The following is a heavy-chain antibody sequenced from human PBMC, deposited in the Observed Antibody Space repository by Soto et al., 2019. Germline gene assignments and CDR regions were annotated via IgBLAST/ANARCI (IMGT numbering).Heavy chain of an antibody. Sequence: GGSLRLSCAASGFTFSSYWMSWVRRAPGKGLEWVANIKQDGSEKYYVDSVKGRFTISRDNAKNSLYLQMNSLRAEDTAVYYCARELLYCSSTSCYPDAFDIWGQGTMVT. J-gene: IGHJ3*02. D-gene: IGHD2-2*01. V-gene: IGHV3-7*03. CDR2: IKQDGSEK. CDR1: GFTFSSYW. CDR3: ARELLYCSSTSCYPDAFDI.